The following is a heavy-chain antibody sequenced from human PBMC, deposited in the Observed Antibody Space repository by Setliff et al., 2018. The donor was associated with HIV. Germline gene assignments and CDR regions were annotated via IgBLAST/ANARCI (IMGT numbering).Heavy chain of an antibody. V-gene: IGHV4-38-2*01. CDR1: GYSISSGYY. CDR2: IYHSGTI. D-gene: IGHD3-16*01. CDR3: SRHRANWGGPWDY. J-gene: IGHJ4*02. Sequence: SETLSLTCDVSGYSISSGYYWGWIRQPPGKGLEWIGSIYHSGTIFCKPSLKSRLAISVDTSKNHFSLNLTSVTAADTAVYFCSRHRANWGGPWDYWGQGTLVTVSS.